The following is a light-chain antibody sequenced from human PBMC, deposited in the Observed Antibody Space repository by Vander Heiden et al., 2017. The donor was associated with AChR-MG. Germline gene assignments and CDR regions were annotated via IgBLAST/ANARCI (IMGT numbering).Light chain of an antibody. CDR3: QQYENWPLWT. CDR2: GAS. J-gene: IGKJ1*01. V-gene: IGKV3-15*01. CDR1: QSVSSN. Sequence: EIVMTQSPATLSVSPGERATLSCRASQSVSSNLGWYQQKPGQAPRLLIYGASTRATGIPARFSGSGYGTEFTLTISSRQSEDFAVYYCQQYENWPLWTFGQRTKVEIK.